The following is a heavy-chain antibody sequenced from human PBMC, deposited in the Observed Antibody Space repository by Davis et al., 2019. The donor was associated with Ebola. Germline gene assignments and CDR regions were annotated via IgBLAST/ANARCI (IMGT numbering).Heavy chain of an antibody. Sequence: GESLKISCAASGFTFSSYWMSWVRQAPGKGLEWVANIKQDGSEKYSVDSMKGRFTISRDNAKNSLYLQMNSLRAEDTAVYYCARARTDYDFWSGYYPDLGGMDVWGQGTTVTVSS. D-gene: IGHD3-3*01. CDR2: IKQDGSEK. V-gene: IGHV3-7*03. CDR3: ARARTDYDFWSGYYPDLGGMDV. J-gene: IGHJ6*02. CDR1: GFTFSSYW.